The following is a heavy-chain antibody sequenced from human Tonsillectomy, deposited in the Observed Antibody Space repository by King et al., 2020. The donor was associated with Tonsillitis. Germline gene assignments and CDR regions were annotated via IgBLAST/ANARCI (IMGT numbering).Heavy chain of an antibody. Sequence: VQLVESGGGLVQPGGSLRLSCAASGFTSSAYAMSWVRQAPGKGLEWVSAISISGETTYYADSVKGRFTISRDNSRTTLNLQMNSLRAEDTAIYYCATEIRPNDYWGQGTLVTVSS. CDR3: ATEIRPNDY. V-gene: IGHV3-23*04. D-gene: IGHD3-16*01. J-gene: IGHJ4*02. CDR2: ISISGETT. CDR1: GFTSSAYA.